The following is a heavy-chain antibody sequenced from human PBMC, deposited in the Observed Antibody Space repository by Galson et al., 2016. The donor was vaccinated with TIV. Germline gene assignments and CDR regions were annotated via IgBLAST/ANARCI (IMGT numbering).Heavy chain of an antibody. D-gene: IGHD2-21*02. J-gene: IGHJ6*02. CDR2: IWYDGSKK. CDR1: GFTFSSYT. CDR3: AKDRGCGGDCPYYYGMDV. Sequence: SLRLSCAASGFTFSSYTMHWVRQAPGKGLEWVALIWYDGSKKYYTDSVKGRFTISRDNSKDTLYLQMDSLRPEDTAMYYCAKDRGCGGDCPYYYGMDVWGQGTTVTVSS. V-gene: IGHV3-30*02.